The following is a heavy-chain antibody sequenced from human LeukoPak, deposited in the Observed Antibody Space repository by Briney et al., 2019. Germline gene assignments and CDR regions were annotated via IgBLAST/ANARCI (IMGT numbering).Heavy chain of an antibody. J-gene: IGHJ6*02. CDR2: ISGDGGST. Sequence: GGSLRLSCAASGFTFDDYAMHWVRQAPGKGLEWVSLISGDGGSTYYADSVKGRFTISRDNSKNSLYLQMNSLRTEDTALYYCAKDVSEIYYYYGMDVWGQGTTVTVSS. CDR3: AKDVSEIYYYYGMDV. CDR1: GFTFDDYA. V-gene: IGHV3-43*02.